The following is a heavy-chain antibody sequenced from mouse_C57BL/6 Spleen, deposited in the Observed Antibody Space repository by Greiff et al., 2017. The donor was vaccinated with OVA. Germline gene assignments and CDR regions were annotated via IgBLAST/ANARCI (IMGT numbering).Heavy chain of an antibody. V-gene: IGHV5-17*01. Sequence: EVKVEESGGGLVKPGGSLKLSCAASGFTFSDYGMHWVRQAPEKGLEWVAYISSGSSTIYYADTVKGRFTISRDNAKNTLFLQMTSLRSEDTAMYYCARHYYYGSSYPYYFDYWGQGTTLTVSS. CDR3: ARHYYYGSSYPYYFDY. CDR1: GFTFSDYG. J-gene: IGHJ2*01. D-gene: IGHD1-1*01. CDR2: ISSGSSTI.